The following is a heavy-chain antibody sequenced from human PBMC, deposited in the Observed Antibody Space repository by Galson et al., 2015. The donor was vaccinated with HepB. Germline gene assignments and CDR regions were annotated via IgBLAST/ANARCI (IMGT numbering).Heavy chain of an antibody. J-gene: IGHJ3*02. CDR2: IYPGDSDA. CDR3: AKHDARGANHNAFDM. D-gene: IGHD1-26*01. Sequence: QSGAEVKKPGESLKISCRGSGYSFATNWIGWVRQMPGKGLEWMGIIYPGDSDARYSPSFQGQVIFSADKSLSTAYLQWSSLKASDTAMYYCAKHDARGANHNAFDMWGQGTMVTVSS. CDR1: GYSFATNW. V-gene: IGHV5-51*01.